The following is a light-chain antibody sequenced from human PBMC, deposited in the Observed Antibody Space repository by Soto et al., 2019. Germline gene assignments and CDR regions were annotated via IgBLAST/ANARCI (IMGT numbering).Light chain of an antibody. CDR1: SSDVGGYNY. CDR2: DVS. J-gene: IGLJ1*01. CDR3: SAFSTTTTLV. Sequence: QSALTQPASVSGSPGQSIIISCTGTSSDVGGYNYVSWYQQHPGKAPKLMTSDVSARPSGVSNRFSGSKSGNTASLTISGLQAEDEADYYCSAFSTTTTLVFGTGTKLTVL. V-gene: IGLV2-14*03.